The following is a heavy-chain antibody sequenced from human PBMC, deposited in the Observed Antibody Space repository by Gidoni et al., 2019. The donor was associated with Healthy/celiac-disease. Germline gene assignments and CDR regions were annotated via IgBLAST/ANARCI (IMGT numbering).Heavy chain of an antibody. CDR2: INPSGGST. D-gene: IGHD3-10*01. J-gene: IGHJ5*02. CDR1: GYTFTSYY. V-gene: IGHV1-46*01. CDR3: ARDGTMVRGVIIDSGWFDP. Sequence: QVQLVQSGAEVKKPGASVKVSCKASGYTFTSYYMHWVRQAPGQGLEWMGIINPSGGSTSYAQKFQGRVTMTRDTSTSTVYMELSSLRSEDTAVYYCARDGTMVRGVIIDSGWFDPWGQGTLVTVSS.